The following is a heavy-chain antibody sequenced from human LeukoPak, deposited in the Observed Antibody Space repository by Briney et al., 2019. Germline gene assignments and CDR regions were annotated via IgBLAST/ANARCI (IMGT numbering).Heavy chain of an antibody. CDR3: ARDWIIVDTFDY. D-gene: IGHD3-22*01. J-gene: IGHJ4*02. V-gene: IGHV1-2*02. CDR1: GYTFTVYY. CDR2: INPNSGGT. Sequence: ASVKVSCTASGYTFTVYYMHWVRQAPGQGLEWMGWINPNSGGTNYAQKFQGRVTMTRDTSISTAYMELSRLRSDDTAVYYCARDWIIVDTFDYWGQGTLVTVSS.